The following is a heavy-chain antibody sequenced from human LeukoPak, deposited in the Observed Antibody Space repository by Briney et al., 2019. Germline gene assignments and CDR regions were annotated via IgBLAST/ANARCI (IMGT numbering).Heavy chain of an antibody. J-gene: IGHJ3*02. Sequence: GVSLRLSCAASGFTFSSYGMHWVRQAPGKGLEWVAFIRYDGSNKYYADSVKGRFTISRDNSKNTLYLQMNSLRAEDTAVYYCAKVPGSFDAFDIWGQGTMVTVSS. CDR2: IRYDGSNK. CDR1: GFTFSSYG. V-gene: IGHV3-30*02. CDR3: AKVPGSFDAFDI. D-gene: IGHD2-15*01.